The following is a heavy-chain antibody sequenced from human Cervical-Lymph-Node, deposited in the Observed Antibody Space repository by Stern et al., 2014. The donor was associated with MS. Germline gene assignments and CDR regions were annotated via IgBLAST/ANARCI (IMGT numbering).Heavy chain of an antibody. V-gene: IGHV3-11*01. J-gene: IGHJ6*02. D-gene: IGHD3-3*01. Sequence: VQLVESGGGLVKPGGSLRLSCAASGFTFTDYYMTWIRQAPGKGLEWVSYISSSGTTIYYADSVKGRFTISRDNAKNSLYLQMNSLRAEDTAIYFCARDFWQQSSYGTDVWGQGTTVTVSS. CDR1: GFTFTDYY. CDR2: ISSSGTTI. CDR3: ARDFWQQSSYGTDV.